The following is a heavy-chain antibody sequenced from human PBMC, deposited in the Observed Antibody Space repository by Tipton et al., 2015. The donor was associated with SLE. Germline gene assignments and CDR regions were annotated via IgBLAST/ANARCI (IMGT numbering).Heavy chain of an antibody. CDR3: ARGTYYYDSSGYNLIDY. CDR2: IYYSGST. Sequence: TLSLTCTVSGGSISSYYWSWIRQPPGKGLEWIGYIYYSGSTYYNPSLKSRVTISVDTSKNQFSLKLSSVTAADTAVYYCARGTYYYDSSGYNLIDYWGQGTLVTVSS. J-gene: IGHJ4*02. V-gene: IGHV4-59*12. D-gene: IGHD3-22*01. CDR1: GGSISSYY.